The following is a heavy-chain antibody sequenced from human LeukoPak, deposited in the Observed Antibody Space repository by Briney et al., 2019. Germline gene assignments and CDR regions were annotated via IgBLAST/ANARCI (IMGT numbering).Heavy chain of an antibody. CDR3: ARERRDGYKYYFDY. V-gene: IGHV3-48*01. CDR2: ISSSSSTI. J-gene: IGHJ4*02. CDR1: GFTFSSYS. D-gene: IGHD5-24*01. Sequence: GGSLRLSCAASGFTFSSYSMNWVRQAPGKGLEWVSDISSSSSTIYYADSVKGRFTISRDNAKNSLYLEMNSLRAEDTAVYYCARERRDGYKYYFDYWGQGTLVTVSS.